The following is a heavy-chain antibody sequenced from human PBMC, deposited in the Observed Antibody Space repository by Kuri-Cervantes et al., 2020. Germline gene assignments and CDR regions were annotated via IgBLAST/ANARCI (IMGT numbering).Heavy chain of an antibody. D-gene: IGHD3-10*01. Sequence: GESLKISCAASGFTFSSYAMHWVRQAPGKGLEWVAVISYDGSNKYYADSVKGRFTISRDNSKNTLYLQMNSLRDEDTAVYYCARDSIWFGELFLANFDYWGQGTLVTVSS. J-gene: IGHJ4*02. CDR3: ARDSIWFGELFLANFDY. V-gene: IGHV3-30-3*01. CDR1: GFTFSSYA. CDR2: ISYDGSNK.